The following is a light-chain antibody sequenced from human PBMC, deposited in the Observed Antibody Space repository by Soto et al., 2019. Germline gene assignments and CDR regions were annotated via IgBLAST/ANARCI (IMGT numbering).Light chain of an antibody. CDR1: SSDVGNYNY. V-gene: IGLV2-11*01. CDR2: DVS. Sequence: QSALTQSRSVSGSPGQSVIISCTGTSSDVGNYNYVSWYQQHPGKAPKLIIFDVSKRPSGVPDRFSGSKSGNTASLTISGLQAEDEADYYCCSVAGSETVVFGGGTKLTVL. CDR3: CSVAGSETVV. J-gene: IGLJ2*01.